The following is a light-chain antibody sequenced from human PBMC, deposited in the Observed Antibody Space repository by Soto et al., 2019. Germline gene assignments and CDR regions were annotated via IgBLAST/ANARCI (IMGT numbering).Light chain of an antibody. V-gene: IGKV4-1*01. J-gene: IGKJ2*01. CDR1: QSVLYSSNNKNY. CDR3: QQYFGTPYT. CDR2: WAS. Sequence: DIVMTQSPDSLAVSLGERATINCKSSQSVLYSSNNKNYLSWYQQKPGQHPKLLIYWASTRESGVPDRFSGSGSGTDFTLAISSLQAEDVAVYYCQQYFGTPYTFGQGTILEIK.